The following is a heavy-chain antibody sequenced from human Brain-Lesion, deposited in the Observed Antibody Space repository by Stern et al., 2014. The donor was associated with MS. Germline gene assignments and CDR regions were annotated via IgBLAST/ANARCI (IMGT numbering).Heavy chain of an antibody. CDR3: ARGGQLLNYYFDY. J-gene: IGHJ4*02. Sequence: EVQLVESGAEVKQPGESLKISCKASGNIFTNYWIGWVRQMPGKGLEWMGIIYPGGSDTKYSPSFQGQVTISADKSISTAYLQWSSLKASDTAMYYCARGGQLLNYYFDYWGQGTLVTVSS. V-gene: IGHV5-51*03. CDR1: GNIFTNYW. CDR2: IYPGGSDT. D-gene: IGHD2-2*01.